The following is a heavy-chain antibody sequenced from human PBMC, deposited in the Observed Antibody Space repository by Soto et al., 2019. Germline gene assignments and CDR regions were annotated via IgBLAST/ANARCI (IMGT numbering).Heavy chain of an antibody. Sequence: ASVKVSCKASGYTFTSYAMHWVRQAPGQRLEWMGWINAGNGNTKYSQKFQGRVTITRDTSASTAYMELSSLRSEDTAVYYCARGGGSYVWFDPWGQGTLVTVS. J-gene: IGHJ5*02. V-gene: IGHV1-3*01. D-gene: IGHD6-19*01. CDR3: ARGGGSYVWFDP. CDR1: GYTFTSYA. CDR2: INAGNGNT.